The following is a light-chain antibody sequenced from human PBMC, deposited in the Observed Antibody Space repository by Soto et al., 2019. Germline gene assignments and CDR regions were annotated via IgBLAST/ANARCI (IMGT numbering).Light chain of an antibody. V-gene: IGKV2-28*01. CDR1: QSLLHKNGNNY. CDR3: MQALQNPRT. CDR2: MGS. Sequence: DIVMTQSPLSLPVTPEEAASISCRSSQSLLHKNGNNYFNWYLQKKGQSPQLLIYMGSKRDSGVPDRFSGSGSGTYFTLKISRVEAEDAWVYYCMQALQNPRTFGQGTKVDIK. J-gene: IGKJ1*01.